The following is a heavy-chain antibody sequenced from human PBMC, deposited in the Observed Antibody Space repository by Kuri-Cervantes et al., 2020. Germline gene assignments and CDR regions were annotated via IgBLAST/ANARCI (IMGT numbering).Heavy chain of an antibody. CDR1: GFTFSSYG. J-gene: IGHJ4*02. CDR2: IWYDGSNK. Sequence: GGSLRLSCAASGFTFSSYGMHWVRQAPGKGLEWVAVIWYDGSNKYYADSVKGRFTISRDNSKNTLYLQMNSLRAEDTATYYCAHSGYSSSWYGGAGVYYFDYWGQGTLVTVSS. D-gene: IGHD6-13*01. CDR3: AHSGYSSSWYGGAGVYYFDY. V-gene: IGHV3-33*01.